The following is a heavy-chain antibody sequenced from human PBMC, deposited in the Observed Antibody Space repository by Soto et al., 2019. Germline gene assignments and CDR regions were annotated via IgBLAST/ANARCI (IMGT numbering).Heavy chain of an antibody. V-gene: IGHV1-46*03. CDR2: INPSGGST. CDR1: GYTFTSYY. CDR3: ARVRGYCSGGSCYSFPYYFDY. J-gene: IGHJ4*02. D-gene: IGHD2-15*01. Sequence: QVQLVQSGAEVKKPGASVKVSCKASGYTFTSYYMHWVRQAPGQGLEWMGIINPSGGSTSYAQKFKGRVNMTRDTSTSTVYMELSSLRSEDTAVYYCARVRGYCSGGSCYSFPYYFDYWGQGTLVTVSS.